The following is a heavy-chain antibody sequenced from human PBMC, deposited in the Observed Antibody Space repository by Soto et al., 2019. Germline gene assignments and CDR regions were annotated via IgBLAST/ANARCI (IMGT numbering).Heavy chain of an antibody. Sequence: SETLSLTCTVCGGSISSYYWSWIRQPPGKGLEWIGYIYYSGSTNYNPSLKSRVTISVDTSKNQFSLELSSVTAADTAVYYCARDRFYDFGSAYSPMDVWGQGTTVTVSS. CDR2: IYYSGST. CDR1: GGSISSYY. V-gene: IGHV4-59*01. CDR3: ARDRFYDFGSAYSPMDV. J-gene: IGHJ6*02. D-gene: IGHD3-3*01.